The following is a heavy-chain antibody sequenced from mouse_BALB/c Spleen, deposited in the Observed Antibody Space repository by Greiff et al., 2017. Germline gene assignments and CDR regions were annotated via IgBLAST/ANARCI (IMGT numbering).Heavy chain of an antibody. J-gene: IGHJ3*01. CDR2: IDPANGNT. D-gene: IGHD3-2*01. CDR1: GYTFTSYN. Sequence: VQLQQSGAELVRSGASVKMSCKASGYTFTSYNMHWVKQRPEQGLEWIGRIDPANGNTKYDPKFQGKATITADTSSNTAYLQLSSLTSEDTAVYYCARLGGQLGLTWFAYWGQGTLVTVSA. V-gene: IGHV14-1*02. CDR3: ARLGGQLGLTWFAY.